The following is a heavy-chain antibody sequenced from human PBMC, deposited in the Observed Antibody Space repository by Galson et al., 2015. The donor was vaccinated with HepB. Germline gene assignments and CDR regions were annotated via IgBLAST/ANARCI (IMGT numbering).Heavy chain of an antibody. V-gene: IGHV1-69*10. CDR2: ISPILRIA. J-gene: IGHJ6*03. CDR1: GGTFSTYA. D-gene: IGHD2-15*01. Sequence: SVKVSCKASGGTFSTYAISWVRQAPGQGLEWMGGISPILRIANYAQKFQGRVTITADKSTSTAYMELSSLRSEDTAVYYCARVVVGLAGGREDYNYYMDVWGKGTTVTVSS. CDR3: ARVVVGLAGGREDYNYYMDV.